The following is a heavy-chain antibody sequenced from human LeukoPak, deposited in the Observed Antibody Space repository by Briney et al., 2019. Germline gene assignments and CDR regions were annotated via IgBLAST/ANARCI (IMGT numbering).Heavy chain of an antibody. Sequence: SETLSLTCAVYGGSFSGYYWSWIRQPPGKGLGWIGEINHSGSTNYNPSLKSRVTISVDTSKNQFSLKLSSVTAADTAVYCCARRGWGSYRYHPPHNWFDPWGQGTLVTVSS. CDR1: GGSFSGYY. D-gene: IGHD3-16*02. CDR2: INHSGST. V-gene: IGHV4-34*01. J-gene: IGHJ5*02. CDR3: ARRGWGSYRYHPPHNWFDP.